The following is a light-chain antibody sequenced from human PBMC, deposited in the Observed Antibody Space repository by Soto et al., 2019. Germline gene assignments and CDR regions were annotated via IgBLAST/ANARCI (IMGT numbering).Light chain of an antibody. Sequence: QPVLTQPASVSGSPGQSITISCTGTSSDVGAYNYVSWYQQHPGKAPKLMIYEVSHRPSGVSNRFSGSKSGNTASLTISGLQAEDEADYYCSSYTSSSTLVFGTGTKLTVL. CDR1: SSDVGAYNY. CDR2: EVS. CDR3: SSYTSSSTLV. J-gene: IGLJ1*01. V-gene: IGLV2-14*01.